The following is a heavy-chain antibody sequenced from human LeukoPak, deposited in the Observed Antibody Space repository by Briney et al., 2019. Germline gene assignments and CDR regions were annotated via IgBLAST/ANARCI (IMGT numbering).Heavy chain of an antibody. CDR3: VRGTPTPGMDY. J-gene: IGHJ4*02. CDR2: IDTTTGNP. D-gene: IGHD3-10*01. CDR1: GYPFSAHF. V-gene: IGHV7-4-1*01. Sequence: ASVKVSCKASGYPFSAHFLNWVRQAPGQGLEWMGNIDTTTGNPRYAQDFTGRFVFSLDTSVSTAYLQIASLKADDTAAYYCVRGTPTPGMDYWGQGTQVTVSS.